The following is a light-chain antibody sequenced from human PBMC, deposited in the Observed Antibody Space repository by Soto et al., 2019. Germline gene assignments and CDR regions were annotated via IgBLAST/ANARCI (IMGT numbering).Light chain of an antibody. Sequence: EIVMTQSPATLSVSPGERATLSCRASQSVSSNVAWYQQKPGQAPRLLIYGASTRATASIPARFSGSGSGTDFTLTISSLQSEDVEVYYCQEYNSWPPRTFGGGTKVEIK. CDR2: GAS. CDR1: QSVSSN. J-gene: IGKJ4*01. V-gene: IGKV3-15*01. CDR3: QEYNSWPPRT.